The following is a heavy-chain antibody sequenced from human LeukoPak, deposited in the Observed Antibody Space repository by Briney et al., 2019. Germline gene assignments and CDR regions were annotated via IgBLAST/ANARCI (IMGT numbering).Heavy chain of an antibody. D-gene: IGHD3-9*01. J-gene: IGHJ6*04. CDR3: ARVHYDVLTGYLGGMDV. Sequence: SETLSLTCAVSGGSISSDSYSWTWIRQSPTKGLEWIGYVYHSGSAYYNPSFESRATMSADRSKNQFSLKLSSVTAADTAVYYCARVHYDVLTGYLGGMDVWGKGTTVTVSS. V-gene: IGHV4-30-2*06. CDR2: VYHSGSA. CDR1: GGSISSDSYS.